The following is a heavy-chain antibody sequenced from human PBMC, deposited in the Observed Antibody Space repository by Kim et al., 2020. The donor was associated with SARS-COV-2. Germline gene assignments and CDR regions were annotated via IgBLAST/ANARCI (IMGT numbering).Heavy chain of an antibody. D-gene: IGHD6-19*01. V-gene: IGHV1-69*01. CDR3: ARSSYSSGWYDY. Sequence: NYAQKFQGRVTITADESTSTAYMGLSSLSSEDTAVYYCARSSYSSGWYDYWGQGTLVTVSS. J-gene: IGHJ4*02.